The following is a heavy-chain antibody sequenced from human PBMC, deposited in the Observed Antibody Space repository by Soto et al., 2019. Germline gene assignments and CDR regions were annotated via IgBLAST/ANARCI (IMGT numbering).Heavy chain of an antibody. CDR2: IYYSGST. CDR3: ARGTGYCGGDCSPFYYYGMDV. V-gene: IGHV4-39*01. CDR1: GGSLSSSSYY. Sequence: SETLSLTCTVSGGSLSSSSYYWGWIRQPPGKGLEWIGSIYYSGSTYYNPSLKSRVTISVDTSKNQFSLKLSSVTAADTAVYYCARGTGYCGGDCSPFYYYGMDVXGQGTTVT. D-gene: IGHD2-21*02. J-gene: IGHJ6*02.